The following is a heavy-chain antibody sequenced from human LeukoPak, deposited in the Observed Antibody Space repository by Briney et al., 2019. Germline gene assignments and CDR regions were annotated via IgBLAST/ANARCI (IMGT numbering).Heavy chain of an antibody. D-gene: IGHD3-22*01. CDR3: ARDPEPYYDSSGYWNY. Sequence: GGSLRLSCPASAFTFSDYYMSWIRQAPGKGLEWVSYISSSGSTIYYADSVKGRFTISRDNAKNSLYLQMNSLRAEDTAVYYCARDPEPYYDSSGYWNYWGQGTLVTVSS. V-gene: IGHV3-11*04. CDR1: AFTFSDYY. CDR2: ISSSGSTI. J-gene: IGHJ4*02.